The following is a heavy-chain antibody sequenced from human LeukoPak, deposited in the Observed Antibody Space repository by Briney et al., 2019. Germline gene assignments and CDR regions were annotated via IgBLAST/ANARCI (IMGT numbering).Heavy chain of an antibody. CDR1: GGSISSYY. J-gene: IGHJ5*02. CDR3: ARDTYDILTGYYNHWFDP. Sequence: SETLSLTCTVSGGSISSYYWSWIRQPPGKGLEWIGYIYYSGSTNYNPSLKSRVTISVDTSKNQFSLKLSPVTAADTAVYYCARDTYDILTGYYNHWFDPWGQGTLVTVSS. V-gene: IGHV4-59*01. D-gene: IGHD3-9*01. CDR2: IYYSGST.